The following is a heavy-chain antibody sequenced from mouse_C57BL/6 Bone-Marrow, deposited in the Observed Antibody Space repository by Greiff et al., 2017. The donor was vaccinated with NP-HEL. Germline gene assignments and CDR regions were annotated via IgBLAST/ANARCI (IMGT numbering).Heavy chain of an antibody. V-gene: IGHV1-54*01. CDR1: GYAFTNYL. J-gene: IGHJ3*01. CDR2: INPGSGGT. D-gene: IGHD2-3*01. Sequence: VQLQQSGAVLVRPGTSVKVSCKASGYAFTNYLIEWVKQRPGQGLEWIGVINPGSGGTNYNEKFKGKATLTADKSSSTAYMQLSSLTSEDSAVYFCASAYDGYYGRFAYWGQGTLVTVSA. CDR3: ASAYDGYYGRFAY.